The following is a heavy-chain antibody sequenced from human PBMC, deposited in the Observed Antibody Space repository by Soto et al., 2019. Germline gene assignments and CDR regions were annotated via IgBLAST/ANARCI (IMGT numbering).Heavy chain of an antibody. CDR1: GYSFSSYW. J-gene: IGHJ5*02. CDR2: IYPGDSDT. CDR3: ATTGSIGDRQNCFDT. Sequence: PGESLKISCKGSGYSFSSYWIGWVRQMPGKGLEWMGIIYPGDSDTRYSPSFQGQVTISADKSINTAYLQWSSLKASDTAMYYCATTGSIGDRQNCFDTWGQGTLVTVSS. D-gene: IGHD1-1*01. V-gene: IGHV5-51*01.